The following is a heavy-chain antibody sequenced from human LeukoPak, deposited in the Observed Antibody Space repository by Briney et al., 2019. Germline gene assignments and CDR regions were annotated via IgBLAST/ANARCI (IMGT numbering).Heavy chain of an antibody. Sequence: GGSLRLSCAASGFDFSTYSIDWVRQAPGKGLEWVSYISSSSNIYHADSVKGRFTISRDNAKNSLHLQMNSLRAEDTAVYYCARVGRSGWTVDYWGQGTLVTVSS. CDR1: GFDFSTYS. CDR3: ARVGRSGWTVDY. CDR2: ISSSSNI. D-gene: IGHD6-19*01. V-gene: IGHV3-48*04. J-gene: IGHJ4*02.